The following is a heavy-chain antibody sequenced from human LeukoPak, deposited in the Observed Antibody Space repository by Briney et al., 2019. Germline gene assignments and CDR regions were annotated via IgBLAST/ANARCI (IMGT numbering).Heavy chain of an antibody. CDR2: INHSGNT. D-gene: IGHD3-22*01. V-gene: IGHV4-34*01. Sequence: SETLSLTCAVYGGSLSGYYWSWIRQPPGKGLEWIGEINHSGNTNYNPSLKSRVTISVDTSKNQFSLKLSSVTAADTAVYYCARDGYYYDSSGYSHNWFDPWGQGTLVTVSS. CDR1: GGSLSGYY. J-gene: IGHJ5*02. CDR3: ARDGYYYDSSGYSHNWFDP.